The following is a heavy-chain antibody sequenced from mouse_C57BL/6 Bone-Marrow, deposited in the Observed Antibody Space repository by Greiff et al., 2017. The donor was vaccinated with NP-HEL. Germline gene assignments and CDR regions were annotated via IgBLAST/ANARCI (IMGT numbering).Heavy chain of an antibody. J-gene: IGHJ4*01. Sequence: EVHLVESGGDLVKPGGSLKLSCAASGFTFSSYGMSWVRQTPDKRLEWVATISSGGSYTYYLDSVKGRFTISRDNAKNTLYLQMSSLKSEDTAMYYCARPNWYYAMDYWGQGTSVTVSS. CDR2: ISSGGSYT. V-gene: IGHV5-6*01. D-gene: IGHD4-1*02. CDR3: ARPNWYYAMDY. CDR1: GFTFSSYG.